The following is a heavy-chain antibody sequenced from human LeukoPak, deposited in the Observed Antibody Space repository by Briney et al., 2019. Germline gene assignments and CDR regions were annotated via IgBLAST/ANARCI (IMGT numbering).Heavy chain of an antibody. V-gene: IGHV4-38-2*02. CDR3: ARARREMVDY. Sequence: SETLSLTCTVSGYSISSGYYWGWIRQPPGKGLEWIGSSYHSGSTYYNPSLKSRFTISVDTSKNQFPLKLSSVTAADTAVYYCARARREMVDYWGQGTLVTVSS. J-gene: IGHJ4*02. CDR2: SYHSGST. D-gene: IGHD5-24*01. CDR1: GYSISSGYY.